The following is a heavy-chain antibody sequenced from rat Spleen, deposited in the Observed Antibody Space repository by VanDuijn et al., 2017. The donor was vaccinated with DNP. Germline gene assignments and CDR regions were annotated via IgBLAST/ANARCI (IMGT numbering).Heavy chain of an antibody. CDR3: TTDFERGY. CDR1: GYSITSNY. V-gene: IGHV3-3*01. D-gene: IGHD1-10*01. Sequence: EVQLQESGPGLVKPSQSLSLTCSVTGYSITSNYWGWIRKFPGNKLEWMGYINSAGSTNYSPSLKSRISITRDTSKNQFFLQMNSVTTEETATYYCTTDFERGYWGKGVMVTVSS. J-gene: IGHJ2*01. CDR2: INSAGST.